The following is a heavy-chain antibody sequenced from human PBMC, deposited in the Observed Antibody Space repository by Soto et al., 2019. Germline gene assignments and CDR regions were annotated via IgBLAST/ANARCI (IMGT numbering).Heavy chain of an antibody. CDR1: GYFISSGYY. J-gene: IGHJ5*02. Sequence: PSETLSLTCTVSGYFISSGYYWGWIRRPPGKGLEWIGTISHSGNNYYNPSLKSRVTISVDTSKNQFSLKLNSMTAADTAVYYCARVRGQQLSYNWFDPWGQGTLVTVSS. V-gene: IGHV4-38-2*02. CDR3: ARVRGQQLSYNWFDP. D-gene: IGHD3-10*01. CDR2: ISHSGNN.